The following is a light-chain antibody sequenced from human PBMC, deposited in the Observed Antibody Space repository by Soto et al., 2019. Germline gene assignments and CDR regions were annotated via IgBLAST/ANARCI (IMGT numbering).Light chain of an antibody. CDR2: LGS. Sequence: DIVMTQSPLSLPVTPGEPSSISCRSSQILLHTNGKKYMDWYLQKPGQSPQLLIYLGSNRASGVPDRFSGSGSGTDFTLTISSLQPEDFATYYCLQHTNFPLTFGQGTRLEIK. V-gene: IGKV2-28*01. J-gene: IGKJ5*01. CDR1: QILLHTNGKKY. CDR3: LQHTNFPLT.